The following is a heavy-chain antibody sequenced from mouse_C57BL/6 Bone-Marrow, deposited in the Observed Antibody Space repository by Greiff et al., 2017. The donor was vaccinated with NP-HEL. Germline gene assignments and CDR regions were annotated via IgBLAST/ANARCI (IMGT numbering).Heavy chain of an antibody. Sequence: EVKLVESEGGLVQPGSSMKLSCTASGFTFSDYYMAWVRQVPEKGLEWVANINYDGSSTYYLDSLKSRFIISRDNAKNILYLQMSSLKSEDTATYYCARDISYGPHWYFDVWGTGTTVTVSS. CDR3: ARDISYGPHWYFDV. CDR1: GFTFSDYY. D-gene: IGHD1-1*01. V-gene: IGHV5-16*01. J-gene: IGHJ1*03. CDR2: INYDGSST.